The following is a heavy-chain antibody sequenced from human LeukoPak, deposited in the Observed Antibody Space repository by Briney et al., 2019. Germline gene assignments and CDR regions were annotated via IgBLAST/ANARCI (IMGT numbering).Heavy chain of an antibody. J-gene: IGHJ4*02. CDR1: GYTFTSYG. V-gene: IGHV1-18*01. CDR2: ISAYNGNT. Sequence: ASVEVSCKASGYTFTSYGISWVRQAPGQGLEWMGRISAYNGNTNYAQKLQGRVTMTTDTSTSTAYMELRSLRSDDTAVYYCARDHRYCSSTSCVRGRLGYWGQGTLVTVSS. CDR3: ARDHRYCSSTSCVRGRLGY. D-gene: IGHD2-2*01.